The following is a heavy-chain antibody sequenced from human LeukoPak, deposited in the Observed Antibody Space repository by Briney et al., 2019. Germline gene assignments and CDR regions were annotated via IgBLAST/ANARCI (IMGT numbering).Heavy chain of an antibody. J-gene: IGHJ6*04. CDR1: GGSFSGYY. Sequence: PSETLSLTCAVYGGSFSGYYWSWIRQPPGKGLEWIGEINHSGSTNYNPSLKSRVTISVDTSKNQFSLKLSSVTAADTAVYYCARGRIGYGMDVWGKGTTVTVSS. V-gene: IGHV4-34*01. CDR3: ARGRIGYGMDV. CDR2: INHSGST. D-gene: IGHD1-26*01.